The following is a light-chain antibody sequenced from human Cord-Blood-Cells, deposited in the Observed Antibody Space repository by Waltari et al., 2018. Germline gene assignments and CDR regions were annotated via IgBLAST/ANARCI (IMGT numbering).Light chain of an antibody. CDR1: SSNLGSNT. Sequence: QSVLPQPPSASGTPGQRVTISCSGSSSNLGSNTVNWYQQLPGTAPKLLIYSNNQRPSGVPDRFSGSKSGTSASLATSGLQSEDEADYYCAAWDDSLDGYVFGTGTKVTVL. J-gene: IGLJ1*01. CDR2: SNN. CDR3: AAWDDSLDGYV. V-gene: IGLV1-44*01.